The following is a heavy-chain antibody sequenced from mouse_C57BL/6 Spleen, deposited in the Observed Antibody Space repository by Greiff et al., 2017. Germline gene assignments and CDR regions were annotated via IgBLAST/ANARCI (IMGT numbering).Heavy chain of an antibody. D-gene: IGHD3-1*01. Sequence: QVQLQQSGAELVMPGASVKLSCKASGYTFTSYWMHWVKQRPGQGLEWIGEIDPSDSYTNYNQKFKGKSTLTVDKSSSTAYMQLSSLTSEDSAVYYCARGGVSGNYFDYWGQGTTLTVSS. J-gene: IGHJ2*01. V-gene: IGHV1-69*01. CDR1: GYTFTSYW. CDR3: ARGGVSGNYFDY. CDR2: IDPSDSYT.